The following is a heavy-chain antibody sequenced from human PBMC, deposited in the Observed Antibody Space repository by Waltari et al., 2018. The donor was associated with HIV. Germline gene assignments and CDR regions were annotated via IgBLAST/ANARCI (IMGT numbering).Heavy chain of an antibody. V-gene: IGHV1-8*01. Sequence: QVQLVQSGAEVRKPGASVKVSCKASGYTFTNYDINWVRQAPGQGLEWMGWINPNRGNTGYAQKFQGTVTMTRDTSRSTAYMELTSLTSEDTAVYHCSRGRGYSYGYSGLWGQGTLVTVSS. J-gene: IGHJ4*02. CDR3: SRGRGYSYGYSGL. CDR2: INPNRGNT. D-gene: IGHD5-18*01. CDR1: GYTFTNYD.